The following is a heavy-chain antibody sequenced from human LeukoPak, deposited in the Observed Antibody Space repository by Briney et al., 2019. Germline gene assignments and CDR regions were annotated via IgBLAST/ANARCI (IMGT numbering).Heavy chain of an antibody. CDR3: ARVSSGWYGVDY. J-gene: IGHJ4*02. V-gene: IGHV1-3*03. D-gene: IGHD6-19*01. CDR2: INAGNGNT. Sequence: ASVKVSCKSSGGTFSSYAINWVRQAPGQRLEWMGWINAGNGNTKYSQEFQGRVTITRDTSASTAYMELSSLRSEDMAVYYCARVSSGWYGVDYWGQGTLVTVSS. CDR1: GGTFSSYA.